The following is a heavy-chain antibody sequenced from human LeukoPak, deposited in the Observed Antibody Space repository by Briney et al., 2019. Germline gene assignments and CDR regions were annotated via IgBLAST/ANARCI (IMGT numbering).Heavy chain of an antibody. D-gene: IGHD4-11*01. CDR2: ISPGGGTT. CDR1: GFAFGSEA. J-gene: IGHJ4*02. V-gene: IGHV3-23*01. CDR3: GKDSRPSVTTFRSRWTDS. Sequence: GGSLRLSCAVSGFAFGSEAMSWVRQSPARGLEWVASISPGGGTTYYADYVKGRFTISRDNSKNTLFLQMNSLRAEDTAVYYCGKDSRPSVTTFRSRWTDSWGQGTLVTVSS.